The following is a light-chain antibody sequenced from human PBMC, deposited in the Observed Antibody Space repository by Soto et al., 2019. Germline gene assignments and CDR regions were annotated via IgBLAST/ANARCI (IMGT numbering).Light chain of an antibody. CDR1: SSNIGSNY. Sequence: QSALTQSPSVSAAPGRMVTISCSGSSSNIGSNYVSWYQQLPGTAPKLLIYDNNKRPSGIPDRFSGSKSGTSATLGITGLQTGDEADYYCGTWDTSAGGVFGTGTKLTVL. CDR3: GTWDTSAGGV. CDR2: DNN. J-gene: IGLJ1*01. V-gene: IGLV1-51*01.